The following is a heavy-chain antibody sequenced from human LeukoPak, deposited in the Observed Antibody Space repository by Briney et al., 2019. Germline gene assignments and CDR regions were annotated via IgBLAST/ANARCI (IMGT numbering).Heavy chain of an antibody. V-gene: IGHV4-38-2*02. CDR3: ARVGSGTTGAYYYSGMDV. D-gene: IGHD1-1*01. Sequence: SETLSLTCTVSGYSISSGYYWGWIRQPPGKGLEWIGSMSRTGSTFYNPSLKSRVTISVDTSKSQFSQKLISVTAADTAVHYCARVGSGTTGAYYYSGMDVWGKGTAVTVS. CDR1: GYSISSGYY. CDR2: MSRTGST. J-gene: IGHJ6*04.